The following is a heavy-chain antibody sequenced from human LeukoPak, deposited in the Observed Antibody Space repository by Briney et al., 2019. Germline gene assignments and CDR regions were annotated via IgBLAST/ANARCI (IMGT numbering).Heavy chain of an antibody. CDR2: INPSGGST. V-gene: IGHV1-46*01. CDR1: GGTFTSNY. D-gene: IGHD1-26*01. CDR3: ARDDNGSYSHFDL. J-gene: IGHJ2*01. Sequence: GASVKVSCKASGGTFTSNYIHWVRQAPGQGLEWMGIINPSGGSTSYAQKFQGRVTMTRDTSTSTVYMELSSLKSEDTAVYYCARDDNGSYSHFDLWGRGTLVTVSS.